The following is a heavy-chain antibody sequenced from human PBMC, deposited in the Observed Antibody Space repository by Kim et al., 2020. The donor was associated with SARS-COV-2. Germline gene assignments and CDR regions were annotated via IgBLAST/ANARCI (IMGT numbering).Heavy chain of an antibody. CDR2: FIPVFGTA. CDR3: ARAVSLTTLSRGVHRFDS. D-gene: IGHD3-10*01. CDR1: GDTFNNYA. V-gene: IGHV1-69*13. Sequence: SVKVSCKASGDTFNNYAISWIRQAPGQGLDWMGTFIPVFGTADYAQKFQGRVTITADEPASTAYMEATSLRPDGAARYYCARAVSLTTLSRGVHRFDS. J-gene: IGHJ5*01.